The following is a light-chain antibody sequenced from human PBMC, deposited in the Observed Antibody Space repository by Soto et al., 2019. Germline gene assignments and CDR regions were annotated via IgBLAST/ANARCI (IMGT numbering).Light chain of an antibody. CDR1: SSDVGAYNF. CDR3: SSSTSSSPWV. J-gene: IGLJ3*02. Sequence: QSVLTQPASVSGSPGQSITISCTGTSSDVGAYNFVSWHQQHPGKAPKLMIYNVYDRPSGISYRFSGSKSGNTASLTISGLQAEDEAHYYCSSSTSSSPWVFGGGTKVTVL. CDR2: NVY. V-gene: IGLV2-14*03.